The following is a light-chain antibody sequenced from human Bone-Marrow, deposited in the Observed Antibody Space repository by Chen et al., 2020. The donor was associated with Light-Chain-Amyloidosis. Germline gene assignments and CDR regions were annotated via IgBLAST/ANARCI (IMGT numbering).Light chain of an antibody. CDR2: AVS. V-gene: IGLV2-14*01. CDR3: SSFTSSSSYV. CDR1: SGDVGTYNY. J-gene: IGLJ1*01. Sequence: QSALTPPASVSGSPGQSITISCTGTSGDVGTYNYVSWYQQHPGKAPKVMIYAVSKRPSGVSNRFSGSKSGNTASLTISGLQAEDEADYYCSSFTSSSSYVFGPGTKVTVL.